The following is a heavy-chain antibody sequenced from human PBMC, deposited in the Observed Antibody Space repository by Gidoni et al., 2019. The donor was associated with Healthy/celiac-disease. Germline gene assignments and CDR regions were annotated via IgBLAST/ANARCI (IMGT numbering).Heavy chain of an antibody. V-gene: IGHV3-30-3*01. CDR1: GFTFSSYA. CDR2: ISYDGSNK. D-gene: IGHD3-10*01. CDR3: ARDPYYGSGSSLYFDY. Sequence: QVQLVESGGGVVQPGRSLRLSCPASGFTFSSYAMHWVRQAPGKGLEWVAVISYDGSNKYYADSVKGRFTISRDNSKNTLYLQMNSLRAEDTAVYYCARDPYYGSGSSLYFDYWGQGTLVTVSS. J-gene: IGHJ4*02.